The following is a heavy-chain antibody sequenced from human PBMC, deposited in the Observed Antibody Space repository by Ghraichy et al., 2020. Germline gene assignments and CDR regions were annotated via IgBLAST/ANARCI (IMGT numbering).Heavy chain of an antibody. CDR1: GGSISSYY. D-gene: IGHD3-22*01. CDR3: ARESNYYDRSAYAWDAFDI. CDR2: IYYSGST. V-gene: IGHV4-59*01. J-gene: IGHJ3*02. Sequence: ESLNISCTVSGGSISSYYWSWIRQPPGKGLEWIGYIYYSGSTNYNPSLKSRVTISVDTSKNQFSLKLSSVTAADTAVYYCARESNYYDRSAYAWDAFDIWGQGTMVTVSS.